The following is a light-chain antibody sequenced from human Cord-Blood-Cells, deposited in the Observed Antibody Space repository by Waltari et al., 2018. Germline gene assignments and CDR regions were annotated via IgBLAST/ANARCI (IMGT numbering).Light chain of an antibody. CDR3: QSYDSSLSGYV. CDR1: SSNIRAGYD. V-gene: IGLV1-40*01. Sequence: QSVLTQPPSVSGAPGQRVTISCTGSSSNIRAGYDVHWYQQLPGTAPKLLSYGNSNRPSGVPDRCSGSKAGTSASLAITGLQAEDEADYYCQSYDSSLSGYVFGTGTKVTVL. J-gene: IGLJ1*01. CDR2: GNS.